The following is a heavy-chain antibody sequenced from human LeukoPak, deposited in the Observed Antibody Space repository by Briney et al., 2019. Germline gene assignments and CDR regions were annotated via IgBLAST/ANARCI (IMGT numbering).Heavy chain of an antibody. CDR1: GYIFTSYY. CDR2: INPNTGST. Sequence: ASVNVSCKASGYIFTSYYMHWVRQAPGQGLEWMGWINPNTGSTNFAQKFQGRIAMMRATSITTFYMELNSLRSDDTAVYYCARSVSISPMFDYWGQGTLIPVSS. J-gene: IGHJ4*02. D-gene: IGHD2-21*01. V-gene: IGHV1-2*02. CDR3: ARSVSISPMFDY.